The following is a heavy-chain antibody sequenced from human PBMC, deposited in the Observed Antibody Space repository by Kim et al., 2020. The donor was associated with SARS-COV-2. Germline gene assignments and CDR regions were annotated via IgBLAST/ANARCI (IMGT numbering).Heavy chain of an antibody. J-gene: IGHJ5*02. D-gene: IGHD6-19*01. CDR2: INHSGST. Sequence: SETLSLTCAVYGGSFSGYYWSWIRQPPGKGLELIGEINHSGSTNYNPSLKSRVTISVDTSKNQFSLKLSSVTAADTAVYYCARRGSGWYGWFDPWGQGTLVTVSS. V-gene: IGHV4-34*01. CDR1: GGSFSGYY. CDR3: ARRGSGWYGWFDP.